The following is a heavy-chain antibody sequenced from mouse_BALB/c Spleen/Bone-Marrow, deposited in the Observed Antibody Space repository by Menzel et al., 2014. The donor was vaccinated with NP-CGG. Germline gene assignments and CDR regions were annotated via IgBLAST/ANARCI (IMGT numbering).Heavy chain of an antibody. Sequence: EVHLVESGGGLVQPGGSRKLSCAASGFTFSSFGMHWVRQAPEKGLEWVAYISSGSTAICYAGTVKGRFTISRDNPKNTLFLQMTSLRSEDTAMYYCARGGNWDDFDVWGAGTTVTVSS. CDR2: ISSGSTAI. J-gene: IGHJ1*01. V-gene: IGHV5-17*02. CDR3: ARGGNWDDFDV. CDR1: GFTFSSFG. D-gene: IGHD4-1*01.